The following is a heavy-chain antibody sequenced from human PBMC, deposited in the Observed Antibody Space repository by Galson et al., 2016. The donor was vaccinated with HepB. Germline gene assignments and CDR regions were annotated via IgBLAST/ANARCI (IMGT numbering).Heavy chain of an antibody. CDR1: GFSLSTSGVG. J-gene: IGHJ4*02. CDR3: AHYGATYRRGIASDSFDY. Sequence: PALVKPTQTLTLTCTFSGFSLSTSGVGVGWIRQPPGKALEWLALIYWDDDKRYSPSLKSRLTITKDSSKNQVVLTMTNMDPVDTATYYCAHYGATYRRGIASDSFDYWGQGTLVTVSS. CDR2: IYWDDDK. D-gene: IGHD6-13*01. V-gene: IGHV2-5*02.